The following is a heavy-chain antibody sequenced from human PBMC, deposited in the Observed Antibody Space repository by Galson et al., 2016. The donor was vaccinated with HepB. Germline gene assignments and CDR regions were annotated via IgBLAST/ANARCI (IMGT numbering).Heavy chain of an antibody. CDR1: GFTFGRYA. D-gene: IGHD6-19*01. J-gene: IGHJ4*02. CDR2: ISGDGGST. CDR3: ARFTQEWLDRVYYFDY. Sequence: SLRLSCAASGFTFGRYAVSWVRQAPGEGLEWVSAISGDGGSTYYAGSVQGRFTSSRDRSTNTMYLQMNSLRTDDTAVYYCARFTQEWLDRVYYFDYWGQGTLVTVSS. V-gene: IGHV3-23*01.